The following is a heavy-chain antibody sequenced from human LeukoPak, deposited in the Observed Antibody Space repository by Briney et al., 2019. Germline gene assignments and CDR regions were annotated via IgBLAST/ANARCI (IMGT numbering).Heavy chain of an antibody. D-gene: IGHD3-10*01. CDR2: ISYSGST. Sequence: SETLSLTCTVSGGSISSYYWSWIRQPPGKGLEWIGYISYSGSTNYNPSLKSRVTISVDTSRNQFSLKLSSVTAADTAVYHCARGRLGGTGSYYNVLDYWAERPLHTVSS. CDR3: ARGRLGGTGSYYNVLDY. CDR1: GGSISSYY. V-gene: IGHV4-59*01. J-gene: IGHJ4*02.